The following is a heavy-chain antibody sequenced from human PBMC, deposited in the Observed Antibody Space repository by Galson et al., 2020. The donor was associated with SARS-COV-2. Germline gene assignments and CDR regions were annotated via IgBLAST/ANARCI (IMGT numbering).Heavy chain of an antibody. CDR3: ARLGRVTGTDR. CDR2: IYYTGST. J-gene: IGHJ4*02. Sequence: SETLSLTGSVSGDSIASVSYYWSWIRQHPGKGLEWIGYIYYTGSTYYNPSLKSRLSISVDLSKSQFSLTLSSVTAADTAVYFCARLGRVTGTDRWGQGALVSVSS. CDR1: GDSIASVSYY. V-gene: IGHV4-31*03. D-gene: IGHD1-20*01.